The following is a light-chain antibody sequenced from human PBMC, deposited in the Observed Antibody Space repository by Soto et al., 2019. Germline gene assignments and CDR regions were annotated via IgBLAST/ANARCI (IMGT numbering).Light chain of an antibody. V-gene: IGKV1-5*03. CDR3: QQYESFFPLT. CDR2: KAS. CDR1: QNINSW. J-gene: IGKJ4*01. Sequence: DIQMTQSPSTLSASVGDRVTITCRASQNINSWLAWYQQKPGKAPKLLIYKASNLESVVPSRFSGSGSGTDFTLTISSLQPDDFAPYHCQQYESFFPLTFGGGTKVEIK.